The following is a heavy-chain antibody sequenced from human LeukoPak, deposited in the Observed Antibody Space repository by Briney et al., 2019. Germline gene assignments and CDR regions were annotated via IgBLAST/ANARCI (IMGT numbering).Heavy chain of an antibody. D-gene: IGHD2-21*02. Sequence: GGSLRLSCAATGFTFSSYAMSWVRQAPGKGLEWVSAISGSGGSTYYADSVKGRFTISRDNSKNTLYLQMNSLRAEDTAVYYCAKDIRTSVVVTAINFDYWGQGTLVTVSS. CDR2: ISGSGGST. J-gene: IGHJ4*02. CDR1: GFTFSSYA. CDR3: AKDIRTSVVVTAINFDY. V-gene: IGHV3-23*01.